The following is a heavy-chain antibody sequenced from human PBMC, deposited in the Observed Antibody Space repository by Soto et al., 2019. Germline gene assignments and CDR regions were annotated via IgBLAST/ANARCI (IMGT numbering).Heavy chain of an antibody. D-gene: IGHD6-6*01. Sequence: ASVKVSCKASGFSFTGYYIHWLRQAPGQGLEWMGWINAHSGGTEYAQKFQGRVTSTRDTSIATAYLTLTSLTSDDTALYYCAKDLTRQLAYWLDPWGQGTQVTVSS. CDR3: AKDLTRQLAYWLDP. CDR1: GFSFTGYY. CDR2: INAHSGGT. J-gene: IGHJ5*02. V-gene: IGHV1-2*02.